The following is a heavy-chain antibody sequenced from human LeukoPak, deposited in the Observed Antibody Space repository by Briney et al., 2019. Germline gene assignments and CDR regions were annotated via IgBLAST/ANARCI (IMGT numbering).Heavy chain of an antibody. V-gene: IGHV1-2*02. CDR1: GYTFTGYY. CDR2: INPNSGGT. D-gene: IGHD3-22*01. J-gene: IGHJ4*02. Sequence: ASVKVSCKASGYTFTGYYMHWVRQAPGQGLEWMGWINPNSGGTNYAQKFQGRVTMTRDTSISTAYMELSRLRSDDTAVYYCARVLSGGSYYYDSSGYYGLDYWGQGTLVTVSS. CDR3: ARVLSGGSYYYDSSGYYGLDY.